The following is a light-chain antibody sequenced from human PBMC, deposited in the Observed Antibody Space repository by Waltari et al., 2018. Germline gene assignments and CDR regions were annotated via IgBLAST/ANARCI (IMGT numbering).Light chain of an antibody. Sequence: QSVLTQPPSASGTPGQRVTIPCSGSSPNIGSNTVNWYQELPGTAPKLPLYSNNQRPSGVPDRFSGSKSGTSASLAISGLQSEDEADYYCAAWDDSLNGPVFGGGTKLTVL. CDR3: AAWDDSLNGPV. CDR1: SPNIGSNT. V-gene: IGLV1-44*01. CDR2: SNN. J-gene: IGLJ2*01.